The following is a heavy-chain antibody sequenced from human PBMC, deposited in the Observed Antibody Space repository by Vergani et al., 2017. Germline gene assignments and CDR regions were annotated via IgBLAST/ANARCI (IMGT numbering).Heavy chain of an antibody. V-gene: IGHV3-9*01. Sequence: VQLVESGGGLVQPGRSLRLSCAASGFTFDDYAMHWVRQAPGKGLEWVSGISWNSGSIGYADSVKGRFTISRDNAKNSLYLQMNSLRAEDTALYYCAKDTNPQVGHQARGAFDIWGQGTMVTVSS. CDR1: GFTFDDYA. D-gene: IGHD1-26*01. CDR3: AKDTNPQVGHQARGAFDI. CDR2: ISWNSGSI. J-gene: IGHJ3*02.